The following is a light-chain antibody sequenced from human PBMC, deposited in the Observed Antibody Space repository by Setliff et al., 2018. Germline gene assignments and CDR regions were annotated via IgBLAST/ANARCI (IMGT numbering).Light chain of an antibody. CDR2: EIS. CDR1: SRDVGSSTF. Sequence: QSALTQPPSASGSPGQSLIISCTGTSRDVGSSTFVSWYQQHPGKAPKLLIYEISKRPSGVPDRFSGSKSGNTASLTISGLLAEDEADYFCSSYTSSHTYVFGSGTKVTVL. V-gene: IGLV2-8*01. J-gene: IGLJ1*01. CDR3: SSYTSSHTYV.